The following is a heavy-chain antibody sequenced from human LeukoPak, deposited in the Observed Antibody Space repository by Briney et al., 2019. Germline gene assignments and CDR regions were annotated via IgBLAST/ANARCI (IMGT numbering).Heavy chain of an antibody. CDR3: ARSATLYYYDSSGYPDAFDI. CDR1: GGSVSSGSYY. J-gene: IGHJ3*02. D-gene: IGHD3-22*01. CDR2: IYYSGST. V-gene: IGHV4-61*01. Sequence: SETLSLTCTVSGGSVSSGSYYWSWIRQPPGKGLEWIGYIYYSGSTNYNPSLKSRVTISVDKSKNQFSLKLSSVTAADTAVYYCARSATLYYYDSSGYPDAFDIWGQGTMVTVSS.